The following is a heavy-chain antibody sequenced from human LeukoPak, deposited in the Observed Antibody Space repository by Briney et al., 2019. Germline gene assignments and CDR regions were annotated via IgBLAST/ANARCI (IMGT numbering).Heavy chain of an antibody. CDR3: ARAGWQWLVTGGDY. Sequence: GGSLRLSCAASGFTFSSSWMHWVRQAPGKGLEWVSSISSSSSYIYYADSVKGRFTISRDNAKNSLYLQMNSLRAEDTAVYYCARAGWQWLVTGGDYWGQGTLVTVSS. J-gene: IGHJ4*02. V-gene: IGHV3-21*01. CDR1: GFTFSSSW. D-gene: IGHD6-19*01. CDR2: ISSSSSYI.